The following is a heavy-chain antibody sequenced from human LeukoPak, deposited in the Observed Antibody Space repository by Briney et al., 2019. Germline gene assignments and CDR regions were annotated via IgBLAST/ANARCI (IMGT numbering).Heavy chain of an antibody. V-gene: IGHV3-53*01. CDR1: GFTVSSNY. CDR3: ARETPYYDSSGYASNY. Sequence: QSGGSLRLSCAASGFTVSSNYMSWVRQAPGKGLEWVSVIYSGGSTYYADSVKGRFTISRDNSKNTLYLQMNSLRAEDTAVYYCARETPYYDSSGYASNYWGQGTLVTVSS. D-gene: IGHD3-22*01. CDR2: IYSGGST. J-gene: IGHJ4*02.